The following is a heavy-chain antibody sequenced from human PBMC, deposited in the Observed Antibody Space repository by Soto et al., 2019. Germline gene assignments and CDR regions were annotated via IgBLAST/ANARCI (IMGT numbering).Heavy chain of an antibody. J-gene: IGHJ4*02. D-gene: IGHD3-9*01. CDR3: ARDSILTGYSFDY. V-gene: IGHV4-31*03. CDR1: GGSISSGGYY. CDR2: IYYSGST. Sequence: PSETLSLTCTVSGGSISSGGYYWSRIRQHPGKGLEWIGYIYYSGSTYYNPSLKSRVTISVDTSKNQFSLKLSSVTAADTAVYYCARDSILTGYSFDYWGQGTLVTVSS.